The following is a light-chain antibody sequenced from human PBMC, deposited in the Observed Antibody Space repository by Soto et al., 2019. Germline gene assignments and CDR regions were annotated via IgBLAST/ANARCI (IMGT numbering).Light chain of an antibody. CDR2: DVS. V-gene: IGLV2-14*01. CDR3: ASYTSRSTLL. Sequence: QSALTQPASVSGSPGQSITISCIGSSSDVGGYNHVSWYQRLPGEAPKLLIYDVSNRPSWVSHRFSGSKTGSSASLTISGLQPEDEADYYCASYTSRSTLLFGGGTKVTVL. J-gene: IGLJ2*01. CDR1: SSDVGGYNH.